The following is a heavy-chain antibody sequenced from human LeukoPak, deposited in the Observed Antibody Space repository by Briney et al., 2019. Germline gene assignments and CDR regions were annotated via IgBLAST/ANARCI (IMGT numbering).Heavy chain of an antibody. CDR2: IIPIFGTA. V-gene: IGHV1-69*01. D-gene: IGHD6-6*01. CDR3: ARDSSSENYFDY. CDR1: GGTFSSYA. Sequence: GASVKVSCKASGGTFSSYAISWVRQAPGQGLEWMGGIIPIFGTANYAQKFQGRVTITADESTSTAYMELSSLRSEDTAVYYCARDSSSENYFDYWGQGTLVTVSS. J-gene: IGHJ4*02.